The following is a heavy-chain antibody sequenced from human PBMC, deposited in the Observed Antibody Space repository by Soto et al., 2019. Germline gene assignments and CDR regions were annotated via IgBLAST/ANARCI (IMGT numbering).Heavy chain of an antibody. J-gene: IGHJ5*02. V-gene: IGHV1-18*04. Sequence: ASVKVSCKASGYTFTSYGISWVRQAPGQGLEWMGWISAYNGNTNYAQKLQGRVTMTTDTSTSTAYMELRSLRSDDTAVYYCARGYYYDFWSGYRKTWFDPWGQGTLVTV. CDR1: GYTFTSYG. D-gene: IGHD3-3*01. CDR3: ARGYYYDFWSGYRKTWFDP. CDR2: ISAYNGNT.